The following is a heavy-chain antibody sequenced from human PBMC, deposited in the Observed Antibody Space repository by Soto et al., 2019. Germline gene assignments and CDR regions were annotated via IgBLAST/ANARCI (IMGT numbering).Heavy chain of an antibody. CDR2: IFYSGNT. J-gene: IGHJ4*02. CDR3: ARVGSSGWSPDY. Sequence: LSLTCTVSGGSISGHYWIWIRQSPTKGLEWIGHIFYSGNTNYNPSLKSRVTLSADTSKNQFSLRLSSVTAADTAVYYCARVGSSGWSPDYWGQGILVTVSS. CDR1: GGSISGHY. V-gene: IGHV4-59*11. D-gene: IGHD6-19*01.